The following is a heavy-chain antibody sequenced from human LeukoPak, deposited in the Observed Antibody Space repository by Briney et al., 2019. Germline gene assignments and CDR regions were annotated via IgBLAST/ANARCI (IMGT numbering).Heavy chain of an antibody. J-gene: IGHJ4*02. CDR2: IYHSGST. V-gene: IGHV4-34*01. D-gene: IGHD6-13*01. CDR3: ARDSSSWYFDY. Sequence: PSETLSLTCAVYGGSFSGYYWSWIRQPPGKGLEWIGEIYHSGSTNYNPSLKSRVTISVDKSKNQFSLKLSSVTAADTAVYYCARDSSSWYFDYWGQGTQVTVSS. CDR1: GGSFSGYY.